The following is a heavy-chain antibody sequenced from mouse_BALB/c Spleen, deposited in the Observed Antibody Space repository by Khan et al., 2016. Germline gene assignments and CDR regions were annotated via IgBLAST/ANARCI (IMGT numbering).Heavy chain of an antibody. CDR2: ISTGDST. V-gene: IGHV5-6-5*01. Sequence: EVELVESGGGLVKPGGSLKLSCAASGFTFRNYAMSWVRQTPEKRLEWVASISTGDSTYYGDSVKGRFTISRDNARNILYLQMSSLRSEDTAMFYCAREDYCNYGDYLDYWGQGTTLTVSS. CDR3: AREDYCNYGDYLDY. D-gene: IGHD2-1*01. CDR1: GFTFRNYA. J-gene: IGHJ2*01.